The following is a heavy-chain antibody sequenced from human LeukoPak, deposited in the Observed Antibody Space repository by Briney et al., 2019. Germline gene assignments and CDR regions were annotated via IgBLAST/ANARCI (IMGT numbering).Heavy chain of an antibody. CDR1: GGSISSYY. D-gene: IGHD3-16*02. V-gene: IGHV4-59*01. CDR2: IYYSGST. J-gene: IGHJ4*02. CDR3: ARGSYDYVWGSYRFNY. Sequence: SETLSLTCTVSGGSISSYYWSWIRQPPGKGLEWIGYIYYSGSTNYNPSLKSRVTISVDTSKNQFSLKLSSVTAADTAVYYCARGSYDYVWGSYRFNYWGQGILVTVSS.